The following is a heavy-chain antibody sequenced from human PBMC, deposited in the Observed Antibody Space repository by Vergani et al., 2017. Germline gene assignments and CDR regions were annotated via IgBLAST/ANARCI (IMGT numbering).Heavy chain of an antibody. V-gene: IGHV1-69*08. J-gene: IGHJ4*02. CDR2: IIPILGIA. CDR3: AREGCSITSCYPHPTFFY. Sequence: QVQLVQSGAEVKKPGSSVKVSCKASGGTFSSYTISWVRQAPGQGLEWMGRIIPILGIANYAQKFQGRVTITADKSTSTAYMALSSLRSEDTAVYYCAREGCSITSCYPHPTFFYWGQGTLVTVSS. CDR1: GGTFSSYT. D-gene: IGHD2-2*01.